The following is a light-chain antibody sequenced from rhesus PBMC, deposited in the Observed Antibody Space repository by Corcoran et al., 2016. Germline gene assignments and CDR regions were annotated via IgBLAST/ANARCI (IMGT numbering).Light chain of an antibody. CDR3: QHYYRAPFT. CDR1: QYISND. J-gene: IGKJ3*01. CDR2: ELS. Sequence: DIQMTQSPSSLSASVGDRVTITCRASQYISNDLAWYPQKQGKTLKVLNYELSILQSGVPSRFSGSESGTDFSCTISNLQSEDFATYYCQHYYRAPFTFGPGTKLDI. V-gene: IGKV1S8*01.